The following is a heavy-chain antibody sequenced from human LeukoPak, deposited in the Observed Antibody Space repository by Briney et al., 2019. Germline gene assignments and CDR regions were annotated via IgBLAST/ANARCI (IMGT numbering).Heavy chain of an antibody. V-gene: IGHV3-23*01. CDR1: GFTFSSYA. J-gene: IGHJ4*02. CDR3: AKDWNGGNSFPNFDY. Sequence: GGSLRLSCAASGFTFSSYAMSWVRQPPGKGLEWVSAISGSGGSTYYADSVKGRFTISRDNSKNTLYLQMNSLRAEDTAVYYCAKDWNGGNSFPNFDYWGQGTLVTVSS. D-gene: IGHD4-23*01. CDR2: ISGSGGST.